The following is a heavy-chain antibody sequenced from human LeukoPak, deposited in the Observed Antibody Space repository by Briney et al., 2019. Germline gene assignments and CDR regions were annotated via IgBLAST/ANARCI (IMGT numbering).Heavy chain of an antibody. V-gene: IGHV1-69*01. CDR2: IIPIFGTA. Sequence: GASVKVSCKASGGTFSSYAISWVRRAPGQGLEWMGGIIPIFGTANYAQKFQGRVTITADESTSTAYMELSSLRSEDTAVYYCAVDCSSTSCYTGTTGDIWGQGTTVTVSS. J-gene: IGHJ3*02. D-gene: IGHD2-2*02. CDR3: AVDCSSTSCYTGTTGDI. CDR1: GGTFSSYA.